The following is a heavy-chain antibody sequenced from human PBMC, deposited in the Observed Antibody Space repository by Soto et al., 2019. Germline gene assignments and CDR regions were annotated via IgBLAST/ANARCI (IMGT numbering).Heavy chain of an antibody. Sequence: QVQLLESGGGVVQPGTSLRLSCAASGFTFSSFSMHWVLQAPGKGLEWVALIWYDGSNAYYADSVKGRFTISRDNSKSMLYVQIDSLRTDDTAVYYCARDRGGGVVATIGDYWGQGTLV. CDR3: ARDRGGGVVATIGDY. CDR2: IWYDGSNA. D-gene: IGHD2-15*01. V-gene: IGHV3-33*01. CDR1: GFTFSSFS. J-gene: IGHJ4*02.